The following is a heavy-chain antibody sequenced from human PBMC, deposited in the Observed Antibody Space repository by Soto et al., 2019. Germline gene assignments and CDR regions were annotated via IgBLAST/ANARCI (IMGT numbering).Heavy chain of an antibody. CDR3: ARHPQNPDYVDSSDF. CDR1: GASISDYY. D-gene: IGHD3-16*01. Sequence: QVQLQESGPGLVKPSETLSLTCIVSGASISDYYWCWNRQPPGKGLEWIGHIYYRGSTNYNPALNSRVATSVAPSNNQFSLRLRPVTAAATAVYFCARHPQNPDYVDSSDFWGQGTLVTVSS. J-gene: IGHJ4*02. CDR2: IYYRGST. V-gene: IGHV4-59*08.